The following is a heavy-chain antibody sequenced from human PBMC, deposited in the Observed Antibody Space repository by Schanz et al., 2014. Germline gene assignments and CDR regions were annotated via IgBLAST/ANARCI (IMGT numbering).Heavy chain of an antibody. V-gene: IGHV3-23*01. D-gene: IGHD2-2*01. CDR1: GFTFSSYA. CDR3: AKDSTHIDIVLVPTAIDY. Sequence: EEQLLQSGGGLVQPGGSLRLSCAASGFTFSSYAMSWVRQAPGKGLEWVSALSGSGGSTYYADSVKGRFTISRDNAKNSLYLQMNTLRAEDTAVYYCAKDSTHIDIVLVPTAIDYWGQGTLVTVSS. J-gene: IGHJ4*02. CDR2: LSGSGGST.